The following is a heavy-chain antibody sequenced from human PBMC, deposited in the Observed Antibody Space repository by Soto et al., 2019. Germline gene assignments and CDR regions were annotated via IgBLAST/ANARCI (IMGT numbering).Heavy chain of an antibody. D-gene: IGHD1-20*01. V-gene: IGHV2-5*02. CDR1: GFSLSTSGVG. CDR3: AHRPWYNWTSPSGFDP. Sequence: QITLKESGPTLVKPTQTLTLTCTFSGFSLSTSGVGVGWIRQPPGKALEWLALIYWDDDKRYSPSLKSRLTITKDISKHQVVLTMTNMYPVDTATYYCAHRPWYNWTSPSGFDPWGQGTLVTVSS. J-gene: IGHJ5*02. CDR2: IYWDDDK.